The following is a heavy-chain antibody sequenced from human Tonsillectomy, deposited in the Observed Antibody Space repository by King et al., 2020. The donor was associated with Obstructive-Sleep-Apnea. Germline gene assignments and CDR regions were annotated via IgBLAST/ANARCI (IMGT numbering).Heavy chain of an antibody. CDR1: GGSISSYY. CDR3: ARDLIAAAGTYNWFDP. J-gene: IGHJ5*02. D-gene: IGHD6-13*01. CDR2: IYYSGST. V-gene: IGHV4-59*01. Sequence: VQLQESGPGLVKPSETLSLTCTVSGGSISSYYWSWIRQPPGKGLEWIGYIYYSGSTNYNPSLKSRVTISVDTSKNQFSLKLSSVTAADTAVYYCARDLIAAAGTYNWFDPWGQGTLVTVSS.